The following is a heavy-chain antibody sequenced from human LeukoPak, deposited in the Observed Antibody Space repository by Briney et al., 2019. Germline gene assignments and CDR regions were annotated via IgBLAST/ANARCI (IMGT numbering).Heavy chain of an antibody. D-gene: IGHD1-26*01. V-gene: IGHV1-46*01. CDR2: INPRGDGT. CDR3: AREVRTGVGATDY. CDR1: GYTFSSYH. J-gene: IGHJ4*02. Sequence: GASVKVSCKASGYTFSSYHMHWVRQAPGQGLEWVGIINPRGDGTSYAQKFQGRVTVTRDTSTSTLYMDLSSLRSEDTAVYYCAREVRTGVGATDYWGQGTLVTVSS.